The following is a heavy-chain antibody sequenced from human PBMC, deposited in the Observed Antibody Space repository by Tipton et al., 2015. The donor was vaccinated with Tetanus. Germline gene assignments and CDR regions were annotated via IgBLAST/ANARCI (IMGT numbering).Heavy chain of an antibody. Sequence: TLSLTCTVSGGSISNYYWSWIRQPAGKGLEWIGRIYSMGSTKYNPSLKSRLTMSVDTSKNQFSLKLNSMAAADPAVYYCARHGDNAYFDYWGQGTLVTASS. J-gene: IGHJ4*02. D-gene: IGHD4-17*01. CDR3: ARHGDNAYFDY. CDR2: IYSMGST. CDR1: GGSISNYY. V-gene: IGHV4-4*07.